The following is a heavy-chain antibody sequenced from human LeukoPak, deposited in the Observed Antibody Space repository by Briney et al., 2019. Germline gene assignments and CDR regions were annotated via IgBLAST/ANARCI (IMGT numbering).Heavy chain of an antibody. CDR2: ISYDGSNK. J-gene: IGHJ6*02. Sequence: PGRSLRVSCAASGFTFSSYGMHWVRQAPGKGLEWVAVISYDGSNKYYADSVKGRFTISRDNSKNTLYLQMNSLRAEDTAVYYCAKGSNGMDVWGQGTTVTVSS. CDR1: GFTFSSYG. V-gene: IGHV3-30*18. CDR3: AKGSNGMDV.